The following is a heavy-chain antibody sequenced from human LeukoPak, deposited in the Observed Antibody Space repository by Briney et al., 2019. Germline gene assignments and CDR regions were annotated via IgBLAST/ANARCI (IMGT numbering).Heavy chain of an antibody. J-gene: IGHJ4*02. V-gene: IGHV1-18*01. D-gene: IGHD2-15*01. CDR1: GYTFTNYN. CDR2: ISAYNGNT. CDR3: ARDLMRSCIGGSRSSDY. Sequence: GASVKVSCKASGYTFTNYNMHWVRQAPGQGLEWMGWISAYNGNTNYAQKLQGRVTMTTDTSTSTAYMELRSLRSDDTAVYYCARDLMRSCIGGSRSSDYWGQGTLV.